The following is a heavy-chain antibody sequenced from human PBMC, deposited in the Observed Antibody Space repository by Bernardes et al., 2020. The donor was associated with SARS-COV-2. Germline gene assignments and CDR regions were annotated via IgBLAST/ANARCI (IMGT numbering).Heavy chain of an antibody. V-gene: IGHV5-51*01. Sequence: GGFLKISCKGSDYTFTNYWIGWVRQMPGKGLEWMGIIYPGDSDTKYSPSFQGRVTISADKSVNTAYLQWSSLKASDTAIYYCARRRYGDFGVDVWGQGTTVTVSS. D-gene: IGHD4-17*01. CDR2: IYPGDSDT. CDR3: ARRRYGDFGVDV. J-gene: IGHJ6*02. CDR1: DYTFTNYW.